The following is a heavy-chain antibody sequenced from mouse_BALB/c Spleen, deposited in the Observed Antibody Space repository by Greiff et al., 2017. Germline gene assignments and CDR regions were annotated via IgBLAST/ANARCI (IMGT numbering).Heavy chain of an antibody. Sequence: EVKLMESGGGLVKPGGSLKLSCAASGFTFSDYYMYWVRQTPEKRLEWVATISDGGSYTYYPDSVKGRFTISRDNAKNNLYLQMSSLKSEDTATYYCARYYYGSSSFAYWGQGTLVTVSA. V-gene: IGHV5-4*02. CDR3: ARYYYGSSSFAY. CDR2: ISDGGSYT. J-gene: IGHJ3*01. D-gene: IGHD1-1*01. CDR1: GFTFSDYY.